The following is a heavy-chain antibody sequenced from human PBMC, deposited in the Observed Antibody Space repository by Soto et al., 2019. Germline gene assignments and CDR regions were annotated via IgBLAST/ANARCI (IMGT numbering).Heavy chain of an antibody. CDR1: GYTFTGYY. CDR2: INPNSGGT. J-gene: IGHJ6*02. V-gene: IGHV1-2*04. Sequence: ASVKVSCKASGYTFTGYYMHWVRQAPGQGLEWMGWINPNSGGTNYAQKFQGWVTMTRDTSISTAYMELSRLRSDDTAVYYCAREPYSSGWYSLYYGMDVWGQGTTVTVSS. D-gene: IGHD6-19*01. CDR3: AREPYSSGWYSLYYGMDV.